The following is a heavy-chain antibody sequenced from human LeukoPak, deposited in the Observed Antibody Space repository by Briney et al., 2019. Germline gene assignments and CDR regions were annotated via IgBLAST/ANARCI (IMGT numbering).Heavy chain of an antibody. J-gene: IGHJ4*02. Sequence: GASVKVSCKASGYTFTSYDINWVRQATGQGLEWMGWISAYNGNTNYAQKLQGRVTMTTDTSTSTAYMELSSLRSEDTAVYYCARAYCGGDCYFDYWGQGTLVTVSS. CDR3: ARAYCGGDCYFDY. CDR2: ISAYNGNT. CDR1: GYTFTSYD. D-gene: IGHD2-21*02. V-gene: IGHV1-18*01.